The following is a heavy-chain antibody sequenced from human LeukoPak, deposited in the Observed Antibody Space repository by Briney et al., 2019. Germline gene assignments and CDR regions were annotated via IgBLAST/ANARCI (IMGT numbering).Heavy chain of an antibody. CDR3: AKSKDILTGYFAHDY. V-gene: IGHV3-23*01. D-gene: IGHD3-9*01. Sequence: GGSLRLSCAASGFTFSSYEMNWVRQAPGKGLEWVSAISGSGGSTYYADSVKGRFTISRDNSKNTLYLQMNSLRAEDTAVYYCAKSKDILTGYFAHDYWGQGTLVTVSS. CDR1: GFTFSSYE. CDR2: ISGSGGST. J-gene: IGHJ4*02.